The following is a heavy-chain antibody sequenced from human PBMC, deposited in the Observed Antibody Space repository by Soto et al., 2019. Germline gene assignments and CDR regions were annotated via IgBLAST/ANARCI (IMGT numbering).Heavy chain of an antibody. CDR3: AVTRGGAHPHDI. Sequence: SETLSLTCNSSGGPLSSFYYSWIRQAPGKGLEWIGYIYYTGSTNYNPSLKSRVTMSVDTSKNQFSLKLTSVTAADTAVYFCAVTRGGAHPHDIWGQGTMVTVSS. J-gene: IGHJ3*02. D-gene: IGHD2-21*02. CDR2: IYYTGST. CDR1: GGPLSSFY. V-gene: IGHV4-59*01.